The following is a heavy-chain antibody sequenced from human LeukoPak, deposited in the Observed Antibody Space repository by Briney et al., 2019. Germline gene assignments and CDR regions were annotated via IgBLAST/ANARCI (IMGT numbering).Heavy chain of an antibody. CDR3: ARDVVVVAATGENWFDP. Sequence: PSETLSLTCAVYGGSFSGYYWSWIRQPPGKGLEWIGEINHSGGTNYNPSLKSRVTISVDTSKNQFSLKLSSVTAADTAVYYCARDVVVVAATGENWFDPWGQGTLVTVSS. D-gene: IGHD2-15*01. CDR2: INHSGGT. J-gene: IGHJ5*02. V-gene: IGHV4-34*01. CDR1: GGSFSGYY.